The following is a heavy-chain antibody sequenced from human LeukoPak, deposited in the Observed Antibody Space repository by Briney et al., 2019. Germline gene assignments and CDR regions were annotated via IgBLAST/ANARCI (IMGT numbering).Heavy chain of an antibody. J-gene: IGHJ4*02. D-gene: IGHD4-17*01. CDR3: AGDYGDYYFDY. Sequence: SETLSLTCAVSGGSISSGGYSWSWIRQPPGKGLEWIGYIYHSGSTYYNPSLKSRVIISVDTSKNQFSLKLSSVTAAGTAVYYCAGDYGDYYFDYWGQGTLVTVSS. CDR2: IYHSGST. CDR1: GGSISSGGYS. V-gene: IGHV4-30-2*02.